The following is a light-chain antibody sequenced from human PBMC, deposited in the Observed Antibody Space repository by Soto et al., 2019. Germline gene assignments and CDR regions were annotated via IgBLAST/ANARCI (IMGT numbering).Light chain of an antibody. CDR2: EAC. V-gene: IGKV1-5*03. CDR1: QSISDS. J-gene: IGKJ1*01. Sequence: DIQMTQSPSTLSASVGDRVTITCRASQSISDSLAWYQQKPGKAPKLLSYEACNLKSGVPSRFSGSGSGTEYTLTISSLQPDDFASYYCQQYNGYWTCGQRTKVEIK. CDR3: QQYNGYWT.